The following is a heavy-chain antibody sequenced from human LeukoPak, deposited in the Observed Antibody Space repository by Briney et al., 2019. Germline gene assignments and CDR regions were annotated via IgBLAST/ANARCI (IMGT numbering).Heavy chain of an antibody. D-gene: IGHD3-22*01. CDR1: GYSISSGYY. V-gene: IGHV4-38-2*01. CDR3: ARTRRSSGYFLFDP. Sequence: SETLSLTCVVSGYSISSGYYWDWIRQTPGKGLEWIGSIYHNGNTYSNPSLKSRVTISLDTSKNQFSLKLTSVTAADTAVYYCARTRRSSGYFLFDPWGQGTLVTVSS. J-gene: IGHJ5*02. CDR2: IYHNGNT.